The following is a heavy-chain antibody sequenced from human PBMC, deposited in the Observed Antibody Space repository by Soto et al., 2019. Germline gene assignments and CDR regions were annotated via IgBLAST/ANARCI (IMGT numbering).Heavy chain of an antibody. CDR2: IYHSGST. V-gene: IGHV4-4*02. Sequence: PSEPLSLTCAVSGGSISSSNWCSCVRQPPGKGLEWIGEIYHSGSTNYNPSLKSRVTISVDKSKNQFSLKLSSVTAADTAVYYCALSIFGVEPYAFDIWGQGTMVT. J-gene: IGHJ3*02. D-gene: IGHD3-3*01. CDR3: ALSIFGVEPYAFDI. CDR1: GGSISSSNW.